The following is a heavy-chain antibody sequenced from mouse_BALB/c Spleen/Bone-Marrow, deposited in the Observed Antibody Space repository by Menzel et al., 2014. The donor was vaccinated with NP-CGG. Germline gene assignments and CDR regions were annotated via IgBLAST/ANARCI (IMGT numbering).Heavy chain of an antibody. Sequence: QVHVKQSGAELAKPGASVKMSCKASGYTFTTHWMHWVKQRPGQGLEWIGFINPTTGYTECNQNFKDKASLTADKSSSTAYMQLSSLTSEDSAVYYCARSTGAMDYWGQGTSVTVSS. CDR1: GYTFTTHW. D-gene: IGHD3-2*01. CDR2: INPTTGYT. J-gene: IGHJ4*01. CDR3: ARSTGAMDY. V-gene: IGHV1-7*01.